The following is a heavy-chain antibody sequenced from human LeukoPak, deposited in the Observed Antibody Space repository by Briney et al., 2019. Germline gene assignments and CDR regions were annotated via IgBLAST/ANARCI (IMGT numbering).Heavy chain of an antibody. CDR3: ARDLLNHYDSSGYYTYYYGMDV. Sequence: GGSLRLSCAASGFTFSSYEMNWVRQAPGKGLEWVSYISSSGSTIYYADSVKGRFTISRDNAKNSLYLQMNSLRAEDTAVYYCARDLLNHYDSSGYYTYYYGMDVWGQGTTVTVSS. V-gene: IGHV3-48*03. CDR1: GFTFSSYE. CDR2: ISSSGSTI. D-gene: IGHD3-22*01. J-gene: IGHJ6*02.